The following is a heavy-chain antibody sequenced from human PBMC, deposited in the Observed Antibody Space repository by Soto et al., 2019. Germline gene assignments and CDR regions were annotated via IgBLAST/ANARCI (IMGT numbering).Heavy chain of an antibody. J-gene: IGHJ4*02. CDR2: FFIGGNT. D-gene: IGHD3-22*01. CDR1: GGSITGGSISSTTYY. Sequence: SETLSLTCTVSGGSITGGSISSTTYYWGWMRQPPGKGLEWIASFFIGGNTYYNPSLKSRVTISVDTSKNQFSLKLSSVTAADTAVYYCARLVYDSSGYRPGWGQGTLVTVSS. CDR3: ARLVYDSSGYRPG. V-gene: IGHV4-39*01.